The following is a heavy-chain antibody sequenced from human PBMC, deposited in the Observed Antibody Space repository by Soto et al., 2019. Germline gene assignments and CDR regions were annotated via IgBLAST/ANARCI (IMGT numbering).Heavy chain of an antibody. CDR1: GGSISSGDYY. D-gene: IGHD3-22*01. J-gene: IGHJ3*02. V-gene: IGHV4-30-4*01. CDR3: ARGKIVVVISGAFDI. CDR2: IYYSGST. Sequence: SETLSLTCTVSGGSISSGDYYWSWIRQPPGKGLEWIGYIYYSGSTYYNPSLKSRVTISVDTSKNQFSLKLCSVIAADTAVYYCARGKIVVVISGAFDIWGQGTMVTVSS.